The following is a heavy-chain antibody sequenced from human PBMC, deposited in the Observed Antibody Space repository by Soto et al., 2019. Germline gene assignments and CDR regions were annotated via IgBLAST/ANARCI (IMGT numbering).Heavy chain of an antibody. CDR1: GFTFSSSA. Sequence: SVKVSCKASGFTFSSSAVQWVRQARGQRLEWIGWIVVGSGNTNYAQKFQERVTITRDMSTSTAYMELSSLRSEDTAVYYCAEGDYSNSGAYYYYYGMDVWGQGTTVTVS. J-gene: IGHJ6*02. CDR3: AEGDYSNSGAYYYYYGMDV. CDR2: IVVGSGNT. V-gene: IGHV1-58*01. D-gene: IGHD4-4*01.